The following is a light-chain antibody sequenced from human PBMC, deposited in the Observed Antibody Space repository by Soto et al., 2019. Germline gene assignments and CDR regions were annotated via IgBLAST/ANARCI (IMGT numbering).Light chain of an antibody. CDR1: QVINSR. V-gene: IGKV1-12*01. J-gene: IGKJ4*01. Sequence: DIQMTQSPSSVSASVGDRVTITCRASQVINSRLAWYQQKPGRAPNLLIYGASTLQSGVPSRFSGSESGTDFTLTISSLQPDDFATYYCQQSHLFPLTFGGGTKVEMK. CDR3: QQSHLFPLT. CDR2: GAS.